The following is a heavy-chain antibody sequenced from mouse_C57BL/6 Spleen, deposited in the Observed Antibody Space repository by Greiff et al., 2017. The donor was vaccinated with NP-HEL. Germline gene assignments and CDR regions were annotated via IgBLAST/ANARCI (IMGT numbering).Heavy chain of an antibody. Sequence: QVQLQQPGAELVKPGASVKMSCKASGYTFTSYWITWVKQRPGQGLEWIGDIYPGSGSTNYNEKFKSKATLTVDTSSSTAYMQLSSLTSEDSAVYYCARDYKWDNYYAMDYWGQGTSVTVSS. J-gene: IGHJ4*01. CDR1: GYTFTSYW. CDR2: IYPGSGST. CDR3: ARDYKWDNYYAMDY. D-gene: IGHD4-1*01. V-gene: IGHV1-55*01.